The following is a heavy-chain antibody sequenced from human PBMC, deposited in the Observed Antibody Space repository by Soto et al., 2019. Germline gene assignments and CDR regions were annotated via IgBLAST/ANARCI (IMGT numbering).Heavy chain of an antibody. J-gene: IGHJ6*02. V-gene: IGHV4-34*02. CDR3: ARGKRRALGAYFGLDV. CDR1: DGSFSGYY. Sequence: QVQVEQWGAGLLKPSETLSLICGVYDGSFSGYYWSWIRQPPGKGLEWIGEIIDSGSTNYNPSLKSRVTISVDTSKNQFSLKVRSVTAADTAVYFCARGKRRALGAYFGLDVGGRGTTVSVSS. D-gene: IGHD1-1*01. CDR2: IIDSGST.